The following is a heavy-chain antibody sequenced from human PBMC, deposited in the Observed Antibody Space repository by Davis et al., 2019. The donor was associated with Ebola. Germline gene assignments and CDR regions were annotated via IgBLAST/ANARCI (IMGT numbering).Heavy chain of an antibody. CDR1: GYTFTSYG. V-gene: IGHV1-69*04. Sequence: AASVKVSCKASGYTFTSYGISWVRQAPGQGLEWMGRIIPILGIANYAQKFQGRVTITADKSTSTAYMELSSLRSEDTAVYYCATDLRGGFDYWGQGTLVTVSS. CDR3: ATDLRGGFDY. J-gene: IGHJ4*02. CDR2: IIPILGIA. D-gene: IGHD3-16*01.